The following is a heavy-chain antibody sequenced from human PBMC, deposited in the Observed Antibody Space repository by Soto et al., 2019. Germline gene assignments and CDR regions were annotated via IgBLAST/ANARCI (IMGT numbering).Heavy chain of an antibody. D-gene: IGHD2-21*01. Sequence: SLTCTVSGGSVSSGSYYWSWIRQPPGKGLEWIGYIYYSGSTNYNPSLKSRVTISVDTSKNQFSLKLSSVTAADTAVYYCARDRRIPKSYYGMDVWGQGTTVTVSS. CDR2: IYYSGST. CDR1: GGSVSSGSYY. J-gene: IGHJ6*02. V-gene: IGHV4-61*01. CDR3: ARDRRIPKSYYGMDV.